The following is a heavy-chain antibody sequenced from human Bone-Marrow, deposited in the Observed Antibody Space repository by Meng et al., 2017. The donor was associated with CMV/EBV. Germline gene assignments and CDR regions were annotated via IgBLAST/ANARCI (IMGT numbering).Heavy chain of an antibody. D-gene: IGHD3-10*01. V-gene: IGHV1-69*10. Sequence: SVKVSCKASGGTFSSYAISWVRQAPGQGLEWMGGIIPILGIANYAQKFQGRVTMTRDTSTSTVYMELSSLRSEDTAVYYCARAGGAGSYYNVRYYYGMDVWGQGTTVTVSS. CDR3: ARAGGAGSYYNVRYYYGMDV. CDR1: GGTFSSYA. J-gene: IGHJ6*02. CDR2: IIPILGIA.